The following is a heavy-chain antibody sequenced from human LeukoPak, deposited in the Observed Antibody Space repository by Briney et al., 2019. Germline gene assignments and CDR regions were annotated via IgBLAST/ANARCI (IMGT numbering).Heavy chain of an antibody. CDR3: ARALTHHFDY. CDR2: IIPIFGIA. D-gene: IGHD3-9*01. J-gene: IGHJ4*02. CDR1: GGTFSSYA. V-gene: IGHV1-69*04. Sequence: SVKVSCKASGGTFSSYAISWVRQAPGRGREWMGRIIPIFGIANYAQKFQGRVTITADKSTSTAYMELSSLRSEDTAVYYCARALTHHFDYWGQGTLVTVSS.